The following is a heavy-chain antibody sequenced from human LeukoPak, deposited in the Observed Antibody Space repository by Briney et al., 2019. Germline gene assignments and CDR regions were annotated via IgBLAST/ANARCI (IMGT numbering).Heavy chain of an antibody. CDR1: GDSFGSSYYS. D-gene: IGHD3-10*01. CDR2: IYQSGRT. CDR3: ARGRDSGAPNFDY. Sequence: SQTLSLTCTLSGDSFGSSYYSWTWIRQPPGKGLEWIGYIYQSGRTYHNPSLQSRVSISVDRSKNQFSLNLGSVTAADTAVYYCARGRDSGAPNFDYWGQGTLVTVSS. V-gene: IGHV4-30-2*01. J-gene: IGHJ4*02.